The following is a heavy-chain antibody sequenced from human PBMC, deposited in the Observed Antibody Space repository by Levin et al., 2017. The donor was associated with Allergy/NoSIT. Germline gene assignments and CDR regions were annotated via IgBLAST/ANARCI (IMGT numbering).Heavy chain of an antibody. CDR3: ARVAGYSYGYYFDY. CDR2: IYLSGST. Sequence: LSLTCAVSGGSISSGGYSWSWIRQPPGTGLEWIGNIYLSGSTNDNPSLKSRVTMSVDRSKNQFSLKLSYVTAADTAVYYCARVAGYSYGYYFDYWGPGTLVTVSS. CDR1: GGSISSGGYS. J-gene: IGHJ4*02. V-gene: IGHV4-30-2*01. D-gene: IGHD5-18*01.